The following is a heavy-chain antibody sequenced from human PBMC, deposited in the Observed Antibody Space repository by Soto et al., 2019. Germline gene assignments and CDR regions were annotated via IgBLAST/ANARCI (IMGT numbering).Heavy chain of an antibody. D-gene: IGHD3-3*01. CDR2: IWYDGSNK. V-gene: IGHV3-33*01. Sequence: VGSLRLSCAASGFTFSSYGMHWVRQAPGKGLEWVAVIWYDGSNKYYADSVKGRFTISRDNSKNTLYLQMNSLRAEDTAVYYCARGQSSYYDFWSGYAPGFDYWGQGTLVTAPQ. CDR1: GFTFSSYG. CDR3: ARGQSSYYDFWSGYAPGFDY. J-gene: IGHJ4*02.